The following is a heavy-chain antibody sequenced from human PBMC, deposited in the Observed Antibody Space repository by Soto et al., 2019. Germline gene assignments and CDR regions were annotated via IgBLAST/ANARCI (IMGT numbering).Heavy chain of an antibody. J-gene: IGHJ4*02. CDR2: IYDIGRT. CDR3: ARDHVGATHFDY. D-gene: IGHD1-26*01. V-gene: IGHV4-59*01. CDR1: SISTYY. Sequence: HVQLQESGPGLVKPSETLSLTCTVGSISTYYWNWIRQPQGKGLEWIGYIYDIGRTNYNPALKSRVTISIDTSKNQFSLTLISVTAADTDVYDGARDHVGATHFDYWGQGALVTVSS.